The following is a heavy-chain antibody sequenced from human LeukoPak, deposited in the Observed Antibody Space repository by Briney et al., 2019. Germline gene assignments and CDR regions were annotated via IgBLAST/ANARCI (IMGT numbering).Heavy chain of an antibody. CDR3: ARLARYCSGGSCLHNYFDY. D-gene: IGHD2-15*01. J-gene: IGHJ4*02. V-gene: IGHV5-51*01. CDR1: GYSFTNYW. CDR2: IFPGDSDT. Sequence: GESLKISRKGSGYSFTNYWIGWVRQMPAKGLEWMGIIFPGDSDTRYSPSFQGQVTFSADKSISTAYLQWSSLKASDTAMYYCARLARYCSGGSCLHNYFDYWGQGTLVTVSS.